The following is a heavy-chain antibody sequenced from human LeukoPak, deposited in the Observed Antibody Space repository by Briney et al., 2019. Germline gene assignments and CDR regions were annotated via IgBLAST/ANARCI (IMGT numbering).Heavy chain of an antibody. D-gene: IGHD6-19*01. CDR2: IYYSGST. V-gene: IGHV4-59*01. CDR3: AKVVSGWFDP. Sequence: SETLSLTCTVSGGSISSYYWSWIRQPPWKGLEWIGYIYYSGSTNYNPSLKSRVTMSVDTSKNQFFLKMTSVTAADTAVYYCAKVVSGWFDPWGQGTLVTVSS. J-gene: IGHJ5*02. CDR1: GGSISSYY.